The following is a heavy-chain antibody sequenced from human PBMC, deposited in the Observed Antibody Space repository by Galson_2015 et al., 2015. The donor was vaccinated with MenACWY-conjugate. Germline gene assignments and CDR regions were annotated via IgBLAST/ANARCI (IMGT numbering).Heavy chain of an antibody. CDR2: IYSGGNT. CDR1: GLTVSSNY. J-gene: IGHJ6*02. V-gene: IGHV3-53*01. CDR3: ARDRRFSSRGVVTSSRMDV. D-gene: IGHD3-10*01. Sequence: SLRLSCAASGLTVSSNYMSWVRQAPVKGLEWVSFIYSGGNTYYADSVKGRFTISRDNSKNTLYLQMNSLRAEDTAVYYCARDRRFSSRGVVTSSRMDVWGQGTTVTVSS.